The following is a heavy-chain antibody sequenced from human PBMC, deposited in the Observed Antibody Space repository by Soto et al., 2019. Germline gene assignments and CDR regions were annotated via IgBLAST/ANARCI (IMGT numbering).Heavy chain of an antibody. D-gene: IGHD5-12*01. Sequence: SLTCTVSGGSISSGGYYWTWIRQHPVRGLEWIGYIYYSGSSYYNPSLKSRVTISLDTSKNQFSLKLSSVTAADTAVYYCARSEMATTGPYFDYWGQGTLVTVSS. CDR2: IYYSGSS. CDR3: ARSEMATTGPYFDY. V-gene: IGHV4-31*03. J-gene: IGHJ4*02. CDR1: GGSISSGGYY.